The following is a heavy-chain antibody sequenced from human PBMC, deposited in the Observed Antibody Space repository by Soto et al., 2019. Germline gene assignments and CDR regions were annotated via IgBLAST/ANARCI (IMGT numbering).Heavy chain of an antibody. J-gene: IGHJ3*02. V-gene: IGHV3-15*01. CDR2: IKSKTDGGTT. CDR1: GFTVSNAW. Sequence: AGSLRLCCAASGFTVSNAWMSWVRQAPGKGLEWVGRIKSKTDGGTTDYAAPVKGRFTISRDDSKNTLYLQMNSLKTEDTAVYYCTTGAYYYDSSGYYPSAFDIWGQGTMVTVSS. D-gene: IGHD3-22*01. CDR3: TTGAYYYDSSGYYPSAFDI.